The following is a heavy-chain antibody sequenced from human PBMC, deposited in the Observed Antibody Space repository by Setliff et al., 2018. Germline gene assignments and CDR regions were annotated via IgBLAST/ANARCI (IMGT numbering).Heavy chain of an antibody. CDR3: ARDFPTPRIRTDYLGAFDI. CDR2: IYTSGST. CDR1: GGSISSMSYY. J-gene: IGHJ3*02. V-gene: IGHV4-39*07. Sequence: SETLSLTCTVSGGSISSMSYYWGWIRQPPGKGLEWIGSIYTSGSTNYNPSLKSRVTISVDTSKNQFSLKLSSVTAADTAVYYCARDFPTPRIRTDYLGAFDIWGQGTMVTVSS. D-gene: IGHD4-17*01.